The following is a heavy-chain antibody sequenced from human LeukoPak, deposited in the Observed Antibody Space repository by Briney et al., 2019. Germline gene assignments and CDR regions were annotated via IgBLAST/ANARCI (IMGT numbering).Heavy chain of an antibody. CDR3: TTGPTYYDFWSGRDY. Sequence: GGSLRLSCAASGFTVSSYSMNWVRQAPGKGLEWVGRIKSKTDGGTTDYAAPVKRRFTISRDDSKNTLYLQMNSLKTEDTAVYYCTTGPTYYDFWSGRDYWGQGTLVTVSS. J-gene: IGHJ4*02. V-gene: IGHV3-15*01. D-gene: IGHD3-3*01. CDR1: GFTVSSYS. CDR2: IKSKTDGGTT.